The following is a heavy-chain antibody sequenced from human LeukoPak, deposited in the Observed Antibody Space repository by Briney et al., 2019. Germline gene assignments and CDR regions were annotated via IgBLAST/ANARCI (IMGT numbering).Heavy chain of an antibody. V-gene: IGHV5-51*01. CDR2: IYPGDSDT. J-gene: IGHJ4*02. CDR1: GYRSTSYW. Sequence: GVSLKISCKGSGYRSTSYWIGWVRQMPGKGLEWRGIIYPGDSDTRYSPSFQGQVTISADKSNSTAYLQWSSLKASDTAMYYCARAEGSGYSYGYYYFDYLGQGTLVTVSS. D-gene: IGHD5-18*01. CDR3: ARAEGSGYSYGYYYFDY.